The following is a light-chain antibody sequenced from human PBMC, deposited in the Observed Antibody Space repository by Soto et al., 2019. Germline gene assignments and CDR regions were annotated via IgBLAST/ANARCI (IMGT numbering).Light chain of an antibody. Sequence: SVLTQPPSTSGPPGERVSISCSGSDSNIGINTVNWYQHLPGAAPKLLLYSANQRPSGVPDRFSGSKSGTSASLAINGLHSEDEATYYCAAWDDSLNGPVFGGGTKLTVL. CDR3: AAWDDSLNGPV. V-gene: IGLV1-44*01. J-gene: IGLJ2*01. CDR1: DSNIGINT. CDR2: SAN.